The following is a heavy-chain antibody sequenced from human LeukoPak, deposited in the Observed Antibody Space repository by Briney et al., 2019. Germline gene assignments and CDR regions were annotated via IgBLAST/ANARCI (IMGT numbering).Heavy chain of an antibody. D-gene: IGHD3-10*01. CDR2: ISYDGSNK. CDR3: ARGWFGELSPLDY. Sequence: GRSLRLSCAASGFTFSSYAMHWVRQAPGKGLEWVAVISYDGSNKYYADSVKGRFTISRDNSKNTLYLQMNSLRAEDTAVYYCARGWFGELSPLDYWSQGTLVTVSS. V-gene: IGHV3-30*04. J-gene: IGHJ4*02. CDR1: GFTFSSYA.